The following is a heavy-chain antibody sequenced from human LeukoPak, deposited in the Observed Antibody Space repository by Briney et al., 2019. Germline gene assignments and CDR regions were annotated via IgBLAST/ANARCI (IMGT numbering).Heavy chain of an antibody. V-gene: IGHV3-53*01. CDR2: IYSGGST. Sequence: LGGSLRLSCAASGFTFSHAWMSWVRQAPGKGLEWVSVIYSGGSTYYADSVKGRFTISRDNSKNTLYLQMNSLRAEDTAVYYCARGYCSGGSCSGFDIWGQGTMVTVSS. CDR1: GFTFSHAW. CDR3: ARGYCSGGSCSGFDI. D-gene: IGHD2-15*01. J-gene: IGHJ3*02.